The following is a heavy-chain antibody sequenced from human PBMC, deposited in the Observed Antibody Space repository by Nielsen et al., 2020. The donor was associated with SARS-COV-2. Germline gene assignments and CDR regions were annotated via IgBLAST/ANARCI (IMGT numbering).Heavy chain of an antibody. CDR1: GFTFDDYA. V-gene: IGHV3-9*01. J-gene: IGHJ5*02. CDR2: ISWNSGSI. Sequence: GGSLRLSCAASGFTFDDYAMHWVRQAPGKGLEWVSGISWNSGSIGYADSVKGRFTISRDNAKNSLYLQMNSLRDEDTAVYYCARETEVWFDPWGQGTLVTVSS. CDR3: ARETEVWFDP.